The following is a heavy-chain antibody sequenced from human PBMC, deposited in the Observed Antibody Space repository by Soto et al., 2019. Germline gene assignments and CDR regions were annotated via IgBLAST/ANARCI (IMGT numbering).Heavy chain of an antibody. CDR2: INHSGST. CDR3: ARPPMATTYSDH. D-gene: IGHD5-12*01. CDR1: GGSFSGYY. V-gene: IGHV4-34*01. J-gene: IGHJ4*02. Sequence: QVQLQQWGAGLLKPSETLSLTCAVYGGSFSGYYWSWVRQPPGKGLEWSGEINHSGSTNYNPDLKSRVTISVDTCNHQFSLKLSSVTAADTAVYYCARPPMATTYSDHWGQGTLVTVSS.